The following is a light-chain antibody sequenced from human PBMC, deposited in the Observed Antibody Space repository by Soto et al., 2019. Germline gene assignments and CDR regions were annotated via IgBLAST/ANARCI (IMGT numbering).Light chain of an antibody. J-gene: IGLJ3*02. CDR3: SSYTSSSTPWV. CDR2: EVS. V-gene: IGLV2-14*01. Sequence: QSALTQPASVSGSPGQSITISCTGTSSDVGGYNYVSWYQQHPGKAPKLMIYEVSNRPSGVSNRFSGSKSGNTASLTISGLQAEDDAGYYCSSYTSSSTPWVFGGGTKLTVL. CDR1: SSDVGGYNY.